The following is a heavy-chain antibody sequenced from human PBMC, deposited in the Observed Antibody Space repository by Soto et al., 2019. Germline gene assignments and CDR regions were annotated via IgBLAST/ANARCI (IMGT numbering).Heavy chain of an antibody. CDR2: ISGYNGNT. J-gene: IGHJ4*02. CDR1: GYSFTTHG. V-gene: IGHV1-18*01. Sequence: ASVKVSCKASGYSFTTHGISWVRQAPGQGPVWMGWISGYNGNTNYPQKFQDRVTMTIDTSTSTAYMELTNLRSDDTAVYYCAGDVGKSYFEPHDSWGQGTLVTVSS. CDR3: AGDVGKSYFEPHDS. D-gene: IGHD3-16*01.